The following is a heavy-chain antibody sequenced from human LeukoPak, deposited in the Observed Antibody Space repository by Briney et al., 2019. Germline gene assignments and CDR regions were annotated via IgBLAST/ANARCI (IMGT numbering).Heavy chain of an antibody. CDR1: GFTFSSYS. V-gene: IGHV3-21*01. CDR2: ISSSSSYI. Sequence: GGSLILSCAASGFTFSSYSMNWVRQAPGKGLEWVSSISSSSSYIYYADSVKGRFTISRDNAKNSLYLQMNSLRAEDTAVYYCARAGSSSLYNWFDPWGQGTLVTASS. CDR3: ARAGSSSLYNWFDP. J-gene: IGHJ5*02. D-gene: IGHD6-6*01.